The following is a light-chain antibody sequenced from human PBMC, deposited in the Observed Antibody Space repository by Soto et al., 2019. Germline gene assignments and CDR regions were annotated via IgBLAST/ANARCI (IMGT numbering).Light chain of an antibody. Sequence: DIQMTQSPSTLSASVGDRVTITCRASQSISSWLAWYQQKPGKAPKLLIYDASSLESGVPLRFSGSASGTDFTLTISSLQPDDFATYDCQQYNSYSWTFGQGTKVEIK. CDR2: DAS. CDR1: QSISSW. CDR3: QQYNSYSWT. J-gene: IGKJ1*01. V-gene: IGKV1-5*01.